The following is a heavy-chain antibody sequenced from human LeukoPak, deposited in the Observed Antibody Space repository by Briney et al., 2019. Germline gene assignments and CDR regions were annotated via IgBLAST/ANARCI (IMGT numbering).Heavy chain of an antibody. D-gene: IGHD3-10*01. CDR1: GFTFSSYE. J-gene: IGHJ4*02. Sequence: PGGSLRLSCAASGFTFSSYEMNWVRQAPGKGLEWVSYISSSGSTIYYADSVKGRFTISRDNAKNTLYLQMNSLRAEDTAVYYCAREIYYGSGSYYNLWGQGTLVTVSS. V-gene: IGHV3-48*03. CDR3: AREIYYGSGSYYNL. CDR2: ISSSGSTI.